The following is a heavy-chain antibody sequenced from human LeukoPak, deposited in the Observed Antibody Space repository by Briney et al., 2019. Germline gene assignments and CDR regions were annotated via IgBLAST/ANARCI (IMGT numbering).Heavy chain of an antibody. CDR1: GFTFNSYG. D-gene: IGHD5-12*01. Sequence: PGRSLRLSCSASGFTFNSYGFHWVRQAPGKGLEWVADIWYDGSNKYYADSVKGRFTISRDNSKNTVSLQMTSPRAEDTAVYYCARAYSGFSSRGFDYWGQGTLVSVSS. CDR2: IWYDGSNK. J-gene: IGHJ4*02. CDR3: ARAYSGFSSRGFDY. V-gene: IGHV3-33*01.